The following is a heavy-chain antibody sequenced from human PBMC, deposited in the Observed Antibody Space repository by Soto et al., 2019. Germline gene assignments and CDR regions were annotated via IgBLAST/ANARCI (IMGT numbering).Heavy chain of an antibody. CDR2: IYYSGST. V-gene: IGHV4-39*01. Sequence: SETLSLTCTVSGGSISSSSYYWGWIRQPPGKGLEWIGSIYYSGSTYYNPSLKSRVTISVDTSKNQFSLKLSSVTAADTAVYYCASPFAGAAYMDVWGKGTTVTVS. D-gene: IGHD3-10*01. CDR1: GGSISSSSYY. CDR3: ASPFAGAAYMDV. J-gene: IGHJ6*03.